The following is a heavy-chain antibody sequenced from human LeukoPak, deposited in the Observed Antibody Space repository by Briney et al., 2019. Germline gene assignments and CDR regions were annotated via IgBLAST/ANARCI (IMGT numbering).Heavy chain of an antibody. Sequence: ASVKVSCKASGYTFTSYYMHWVRQAPGQGLEWMGIINPSGGSTSYAQKFQGRVTMTRDTSTSTVYMELSSLRSDDTAVYYCARDRVPRTNNYYYGMDVWGQGTTVTVSS. V-gene: IGHV1-46*01. CDR1: GYTFTSYY. D-gene: IGHD2-8*01. J-gene: IGHJ6*02. CDR3: ARDRVPRTNNYYYGMDV. CDR2: INPSGGST.